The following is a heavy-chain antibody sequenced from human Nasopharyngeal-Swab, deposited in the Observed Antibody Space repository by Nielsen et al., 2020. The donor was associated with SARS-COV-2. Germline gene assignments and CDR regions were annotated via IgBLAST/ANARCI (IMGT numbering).Heavy chain of an antibody. CDR2: ISSSGSTI. J-gene: IGHJ6*02. CDR3: AREGRFLDYYYYYGMDV. V-gene: IGHV3-11*04. Sequence: RQAPGKGLKWVSYISSSGSTIYYADSVKGRFTISRDNAKNSLYLQMNSLRAEDTAVYCCAREGRFLDYYYYYGMDVWGQGTTVTVSS. D-gene: IGHD3-3*01.